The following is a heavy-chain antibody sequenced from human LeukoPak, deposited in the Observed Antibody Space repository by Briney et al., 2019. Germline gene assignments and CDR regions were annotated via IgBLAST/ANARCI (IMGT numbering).Heavy chain of an antibody. Sequence: GGSLRLSCAVSGFTFSDFGMHWVRQAPGKGLEWVAVISNDGTKKYYADSLKGRFTISRDNSKNTLYLQMDSLRPEDTAVYYCAKDGRRMARKDYYNYYYIDIWGKGATVTVPS. CDR1: GFTFSDFG. D-gene: IGHD1-26*01. CDR2: ISNDGTKK. J-gene: IGHJ6*03. V-gene: IGHV3-30*18. CDR3: AKDGRRMARKDYYNYYYIDI.